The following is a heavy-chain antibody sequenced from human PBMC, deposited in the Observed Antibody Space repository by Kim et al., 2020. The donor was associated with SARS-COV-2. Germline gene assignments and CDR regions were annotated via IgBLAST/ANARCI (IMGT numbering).Heavy chain of an antibody. D-gene: IGHD1-7*01. J-gene: IGHJ6*02. CDR3: VIENYLLYGMDV. Sequence: SQTLSLTCTVSGGSIISSIHYWGWIRQPPGKGLEWIESIHYSGSTYNNPSLKSRVTTSVDTSKNQFSLKLGPVTAADTAVYYCVIENYLLYGMDVWGQGTTVTVSS. V-gene: IGHV4-39*01. CDR2: IHYSGST. CDR1: GGSIISSIHY.